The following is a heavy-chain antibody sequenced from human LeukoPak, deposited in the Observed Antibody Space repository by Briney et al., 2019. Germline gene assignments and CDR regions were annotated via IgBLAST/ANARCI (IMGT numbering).Heavy chain of an antibody. D-gene: IGHD4-17*01. CDR3: TREDTTVTTPPDY. CDR1: GFTFGDYA. CDR2: IRSKAYGGTT. V-gene: IGHV3-49*03. J-gene: IGHJ4*02. Sequence: PGGSLRLSCTASGFTFGDYAMSWFRQAPGKGREWVGFIRSKAYGGTTEYAASVKGRFTISRDDSKSIAYLQMNSLKTEDTAVYYCTREDTTVTTPPDYWGQGTLVTVSS.